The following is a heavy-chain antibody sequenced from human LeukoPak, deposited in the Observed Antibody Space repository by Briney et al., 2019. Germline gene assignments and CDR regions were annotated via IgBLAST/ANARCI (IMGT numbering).Heavy chain of an antibody. J-gene: IGHJ4*02. Sequence: PGRSLRLSCAASGFKFDDYGMHWVRQPPGKGLEWVSGISWNSGNIGYADSVKGRFTISRDDAKNSLYLQMNSLRAEDTALYFCTRASPPFGGVVAPSYYFDYWGQGTLVTVSS. D-gene: IGHD3-16*02. CDR1: GFKFDDYG. CDR2: ISWNSGNI. V-gene: IGHV3-9*01. CDR3: TRASPPFGGVVAPSYYFDY.